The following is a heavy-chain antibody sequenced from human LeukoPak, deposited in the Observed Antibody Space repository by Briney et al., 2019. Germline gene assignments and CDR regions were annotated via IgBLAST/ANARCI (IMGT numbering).Heavy chain of an antibody. V-gene: IGHV3-21*01. CDR2: ISSSSSYI. CDR3: ARSTIFGVVIIDY. J-gene: IGHJ4*02. Sequence: PGGSLRLSCASSGHNFSSYSMNWVRQAPGKGLESVSSISSSSSYIYYADSVKGRFTISRDNAKNSLYLQMNSLRAEDTAVYYCARSTIFGVVIIDYWGQGTLVTVSS. D-gene: IGHD3-3*01. CDR1: GHNFSSYS.